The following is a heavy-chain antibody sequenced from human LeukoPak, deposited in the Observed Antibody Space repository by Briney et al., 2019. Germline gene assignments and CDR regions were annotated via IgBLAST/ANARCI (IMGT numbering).Heavy chain of an antibody. D-gene: IGHD3-10*01. CDR2: IYYSGST. CDR1: GGSISSYY. V-gene: IGHV4-59*08. J-gene: IGHJ4*02. CDR3: ARWAKGYYGSGSYPDY. Sequence: KPSETLSLTCTVSGGSISSYYWSWIRQPPGKGLEWIGYIYYSGSTNYNPSLKSRVTISVDMSKNQFSLKLSSVTAADTAVYYCARWAKGYYGSGSYPDYWGQGTLVTVSS.